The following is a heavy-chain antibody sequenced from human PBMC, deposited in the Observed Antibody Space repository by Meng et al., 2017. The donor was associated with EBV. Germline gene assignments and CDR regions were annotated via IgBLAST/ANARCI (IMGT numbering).Heavy chain of an antibody. J-gene: IGHJ4*02. V-gene: IGHV1-69*01. CDR2: LIPMSGAP. CDR1: GGTFRSDA. D-gene: IGHD3-10*01. Sequence: QVQLWQSGAEVKKPGSSVKVSCRTSGGTFRSDAVSWVRQAPGQWLEWMGGLIPMSGAPHYAQKFQDIVTIIADESTSTNSMELNNLRFEDTAMYYCASESGRGFTPDYWGQGTLVTVSS. CDR3: ASESGRGFTPDY.